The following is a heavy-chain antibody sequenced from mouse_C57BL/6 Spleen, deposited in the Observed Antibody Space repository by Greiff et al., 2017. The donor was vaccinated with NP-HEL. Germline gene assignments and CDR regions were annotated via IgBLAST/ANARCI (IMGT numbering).Heavy chain of an antibody. J-gene: IGHJ3*01. V-gene: IGHV5-16*01. CDR2: INYDGSST. CDR1: GFTFSDYY. D-gene: IGHD3-2*02. CDR3: AREESSGAWFAY. Sequence: EVMLVESEGGLVQPGSSMKLSCTASGFTFSDYYMAWVRQVPEKGLEWVANINYDGSSTYYLDSLKSRFIISRDNAKNILYLQMSSLKSEDTATYYCAREESSGAWFAYWGQGTLVTVSA.